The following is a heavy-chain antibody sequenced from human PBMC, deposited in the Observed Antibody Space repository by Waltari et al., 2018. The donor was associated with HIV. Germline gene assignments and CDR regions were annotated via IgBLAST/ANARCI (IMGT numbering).Heavy chain of an antibody. CDR2: MNPDNGDA. Sequence: QVQLVQSGAEIKKPRASVRVSCNASGYSFIDFDINWVRRPPGRGLEWVGWMNPDNGDAGYGHKFKGRFSLTRDTSTDTAYMDVTNLKSEDTAIYYCTKGRRGALFGDEWGQGTLVTVSS. D-gene: IGHD3-3*01. J-gene: IGHJ4*02. V-gene: IGHV1-8*02. CDR3: TKGRRGALFGDE. CDR1: GYSFIDFD.